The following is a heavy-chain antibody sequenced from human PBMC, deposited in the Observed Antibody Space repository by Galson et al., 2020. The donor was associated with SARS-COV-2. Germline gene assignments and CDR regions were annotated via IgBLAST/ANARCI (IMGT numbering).Heavy chain of an antibody. CDR3: ARAAYYGSGSYYNLSYYYYGMDV. Sequence: ASVKVSCKASGYTFTGYYMHWVRQAPGQGLEWMGWINPNSGGTNYAQKFQGRVTMTRDTSISTAYMELSRLRSDDTAVYYCARAAYYGSGSYYNLSYYYYGMDVWGQGTTVTVSS. J-gene: IGHJ6*02. CDR1: GYTFTGYY. CDR2: INPNSGGT. V-gene: IGHV1-2*02. D-gene: IGHD3-10*01.